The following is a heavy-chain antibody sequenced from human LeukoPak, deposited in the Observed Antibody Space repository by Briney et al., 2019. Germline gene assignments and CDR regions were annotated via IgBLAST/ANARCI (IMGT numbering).Heavy chain of an antibody. V-gene: IGHV4-38-2*02. CDR3: ARDSHYYDSSGYYYVFDY. CDR2: LYHTGST. Sequence: SETLSLICTVSGFSISSGYYWGWIRQPPGKGLEWIGSLYHTGSTYYNPSLKSRATISVDTSKNQFSLKLSSVTAADMAVYYCARDSHYYDSSGYYYVFDYWGQGTLVTVSS. D-gene: IGHD3-22*01. CDR1: GFSISSGYY. J-gene: IGHJ4*02.